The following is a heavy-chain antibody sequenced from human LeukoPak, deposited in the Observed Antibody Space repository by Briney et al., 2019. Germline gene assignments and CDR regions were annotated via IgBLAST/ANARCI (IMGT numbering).Heavy chain of an antibody. D-gene: IGHD6-19*01. CDR1: GFTFSSYA. J-gene: IGHJ4*02. CDR3: AKDTQWLVRFDY. CDR2: ISSNGGST. V-gene: IGHV3-64*01. Sequence: PGGSLRLSCAASGFTFSSYAMHWVRQAPGKGLEYVSAISSNGGSTYYANSVKGRFTISRDNSKNTLYLQMGSLRAEDMAVYYCAKDTQWLVRFDYWGQGTLVTVSS.